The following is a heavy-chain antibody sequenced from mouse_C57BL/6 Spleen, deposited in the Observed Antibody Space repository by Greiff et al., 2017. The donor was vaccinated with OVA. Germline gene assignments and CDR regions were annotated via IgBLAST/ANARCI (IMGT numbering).Heavy chain of an antibody. J-gene: IGHJ3*01. CDR1: GYTFTGYW. Sequence: VQLQESGAELMKPGASVKLSCKATGYTFTGYWIEWVKQRPGHGLEWIGEILPGSGSPNYNEKFKGKATFTADTSSNTAYMQLSSLTTEGSAIYYCARGIYYYGSSHEGFAYWGQGTLVTVSA. CDR2: ILPGSGSP. CDR3: ARGIYYYGSSHEGFAY. D-gene: IGHD1-1*01. V-gene: IGHV1-9*01.